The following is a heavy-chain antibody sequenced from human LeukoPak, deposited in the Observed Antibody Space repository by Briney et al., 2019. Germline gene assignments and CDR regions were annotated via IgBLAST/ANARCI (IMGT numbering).Heavy chain of an antibody. CDR3: ARGNYYYGMDV. Sequence: GGSLRLSCAASGFTFNRYRMHWVRQAPGKGLEWVAVISYDGRYQFYADSVKGRFTVSRDNSKNTLFLQMNSLRAEDTAVYHCARGNYYYGMDVWGQGTTVTVSS. J-gene: IGHJ6*02. CDR2: ISYDGRYQ. CDR1: GFTFNRYR. V-gene: IGHV3-30*04.